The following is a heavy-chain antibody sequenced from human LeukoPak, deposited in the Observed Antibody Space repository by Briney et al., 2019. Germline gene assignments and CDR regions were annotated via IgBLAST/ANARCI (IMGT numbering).Heavy chain of an antibody. CDR3: TTHIGEFDY. D-gene: IGHD2-21*01. CDR1: GFTLSSYS. V-gene: IGHV3-15*01. Sequence: GGSLRLSCSASGFTLSSYSMNWVRQAPGKGLEWVGRIKSKTDGGTTDYAAPVKGRFTISRDDSKNTLYLQMNSLKTEDTAVYYCTTHIGEFDYWGQGTLVTVSS. CDR2: IKSKTDGGTT. J-gene: IGHJ4*02.